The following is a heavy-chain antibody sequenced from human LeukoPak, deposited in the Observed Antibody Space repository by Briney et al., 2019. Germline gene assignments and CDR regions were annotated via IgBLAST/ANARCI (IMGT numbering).Heavy chain of an antibody. V-gene: IGHV3-30*18. CDR3: VKEYHSRGFGAYFDY. D-gene: IGHD3-3*01. CDR2: ISSDASIK. Sequence: GGSLRLSCTASKFTFSHYGMQWVRQAPGKGLEWVAVISSDASIKVYADSVKGRFTLSRDNSINTVDLQMNSLRAEDTAVYYCVKEYHSRGFGAYFDYWGQGTLVTVSS. J-gene: IGHJ4*02. CDR1: KFTFSHYG.